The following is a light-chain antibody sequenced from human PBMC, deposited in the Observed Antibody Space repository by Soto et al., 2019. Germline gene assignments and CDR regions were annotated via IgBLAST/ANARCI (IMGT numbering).Light chain of an antibody. CDR3: QQRSNWPPWT. Sequence: EVVMTQSPATLSFTQGERATLSCRASQSVSSYLAWYQQKPGQAPRLLIYDASNRATGIPARFSGSGSGTDFTLTISNLEPEDFAVYYCQQRSNWPPWTFGQGTKVDI. CDR2: DAS. V-gene: IGKV3-11*01. CDR1: QSVSSY. J-gene: IGKJ1*01.